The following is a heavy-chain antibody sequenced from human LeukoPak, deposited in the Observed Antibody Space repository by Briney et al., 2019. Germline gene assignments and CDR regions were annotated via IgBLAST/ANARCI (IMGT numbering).Heavy chain of an antibody. J-gene: IGHJ4*02. CDR1: GFTFGDYA. D-gene: IGHD3-22*01. CDR3: SRVYYHNSSAFIMDY. CDR2: IRSETYGGTA. V-gene: IGHV3-49*04. Sequence: PGGSLRLSCTTSGFTFGDYAMTWVRQAPGKGPEWLGFIRSETYGGTAQYAASVTGRFSISRDDSKSIAYLQLHSLKSEDTAVYYCSRVYYHNSSAFIMDYWGQGTLVTVSS.